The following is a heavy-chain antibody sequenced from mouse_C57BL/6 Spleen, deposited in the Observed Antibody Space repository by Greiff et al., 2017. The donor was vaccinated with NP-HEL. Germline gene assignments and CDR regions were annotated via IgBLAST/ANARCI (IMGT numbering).Heavy chain of an antibody. CDR3: AKSDYCYAMDN. CDR2: IDPSDSYP. Sequence: QVQLQQPGAELVMPGASVKLSCKASGYTFTSYWMHWVKQRPGQGLEWIGEIDPSDSYPNYNQKFKGKPTLTVDTSSITAYMQHRSLTSTDSAVYYSAKSDYCYAMDNWGQGATVPVP. J-gene: IGHJ4*01. D-gene: IGHD2-4*01. V-gene: IGHV1-69*01. CDR1: GYTFTSYW.